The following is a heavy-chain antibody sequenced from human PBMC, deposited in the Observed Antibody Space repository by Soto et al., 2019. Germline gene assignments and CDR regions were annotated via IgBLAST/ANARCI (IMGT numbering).Heavy chain of an antibody. Sequence: QVHLVQSGAEVKKPGASVKVSCKASGYTFTSYVITWVRQAPGQGLGWMGWISAHNGNTDYAQKLQGRVIVTRDTSTSTAYMELRSLRSDDTAVYYCARGRYGDYWGQGALVTVSS. CDR1: GYTFTSYV. V-gene: IGHV1-18*01. D-gene: IGHD1-1*01. CDR3: ARGRYGDY. CDR2: ISAHNGNT. J-gene: IGHJ4*02.